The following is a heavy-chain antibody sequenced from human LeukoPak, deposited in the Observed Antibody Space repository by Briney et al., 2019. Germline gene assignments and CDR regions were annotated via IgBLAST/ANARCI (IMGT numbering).Heavy chain of an antibody. CDR1: GGSIRSYY. CDR2: IYTSGST. J-gene: IGHJ5*02. CDR3: ARVLCRGGSCYPLQLSGDNWFDP. Sequence: SETLSLTCTGSGGSIRSYYWSWIRQPAGKGLEWIGRIYTSGSTNYNPSLKSRATMSVDTSKNQFSLKLSSVTAADTAVYYCARVLCRGGSCYPLQLSGDNWFDPWGQGTLVTVSS. D-gene: IGHD2-15*01. V-gene: IGHV4-4*07.